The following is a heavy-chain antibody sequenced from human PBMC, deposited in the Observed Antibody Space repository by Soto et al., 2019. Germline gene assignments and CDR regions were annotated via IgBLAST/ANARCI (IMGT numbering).Heavy chain of an antibody. CDR1: GDVFRSYG. CDR3: ARVRCFNGLCHTADYGMDV. D-gene: IGHD2-8*01. Sequence: SVKVSCKASGDVFRSYGINWVRQAPGQGLEWMGGIIPISGTTNYAQKFQGRVAITADESTDTVYMELSRLRSEDTAVYFCARVRCFNGLCHTADYGMDVWGQGTTVTVPS. CDR2: IIPISGTT. V-gene: IGHV1-69*13. J-gene: IGHJ6*02.